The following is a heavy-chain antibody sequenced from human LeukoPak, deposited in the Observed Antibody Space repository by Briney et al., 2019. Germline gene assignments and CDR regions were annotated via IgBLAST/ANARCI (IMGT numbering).Heavy chain of an antibody. D-gene: IGHD3-22*01. CDR1: GFTFSSYA. CDR2: ISGSAGST. J-gene: IGHJ5*02. V-gene: IGHV3-23*01. Sequence: PGGSLRLSCAASGFTFSSYAMSWVRQAPGEGLEWVSAISGSAGSTYYADSVKGRFTISRDNSMNTLYLQMNSLRAEDTAVYYCVSSPTYDSSGYSPFDPWGQGTLVTVSS. CDR3: VSSPTYDSSGYSPFDP.